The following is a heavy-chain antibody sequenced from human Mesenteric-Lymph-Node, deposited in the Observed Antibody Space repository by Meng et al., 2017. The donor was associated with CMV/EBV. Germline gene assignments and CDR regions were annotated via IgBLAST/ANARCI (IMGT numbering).Heavy chain of an antibody. CDR3: ARDVVVVPAAANLYYYYGMDV. V-gene: IGHV1-46*01. CDR1: GYTFTSYY. Sequence: ASVKVSCKASGYTFTSYYMHWVRQAPGQGLEWMGIINPSGGSTSYAQKFQGRVTMTTDTSTSTAYMELRSLRSDDTAVYYCARDVVVVPAAANLYYYYGMDVWGQGTTVTVSS. J-gene: IGHJ6*02. CDR2: INPSGGST. D-gene: IGHD2-2*01.